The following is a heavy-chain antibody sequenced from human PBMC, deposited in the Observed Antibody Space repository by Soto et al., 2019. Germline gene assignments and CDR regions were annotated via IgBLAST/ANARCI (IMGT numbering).Heavy chain of an antibody. Sequence: EVQLLESGGGLVQPGGSLRLSCAASGFTFSSYAMSWVRQAPGKGLEWVSAISGTGDSTYYADYVKGRFTISRDNSKNTLYLQINSLRAEDTAVYYCAKDRDSSGYYYRNDWGQGTLVTVSS. CDR1: GFTFSSYA. D-gene: IGHD3-22*01. J-gene: IGHJ4*02. CDR3: AKDRDSSGYYYRND. CDR2: ISGTGDST. V-gene: IGHV3-23*01.